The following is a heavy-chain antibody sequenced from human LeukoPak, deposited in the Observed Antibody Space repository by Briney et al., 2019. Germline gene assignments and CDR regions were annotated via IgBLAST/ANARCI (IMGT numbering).Heavy chain of an antibody. D-gene: IGHD3-10*01. CDR3: ARRLGRKFGERFYYYHYMDV. V-gene: IGHV4-34*01. CDR2: MNHSGST. CDR1: GGSFSGYY. Sequence: SETLSLTCAVYGGSFSGYYWSWIRQPPGKGLEWMGEMNHSGSTNYNPSLKSRVTISVDTSKNQFSLKVSSVTAADTAVYYCARRLGRKFGERFYYYHYMDVWGKGTTVTISS. J-gene: IGHJ6*03.